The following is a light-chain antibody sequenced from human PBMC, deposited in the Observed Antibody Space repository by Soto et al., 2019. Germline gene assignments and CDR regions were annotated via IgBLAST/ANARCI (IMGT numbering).Light chain of an antibody. CDR1: QSVSSRY. Sequence: IVLTQSPATLSLSPGERTTLSCRASQSVSSRYLAWYQQKPGQAPRLLIYGASSRATGTPDRFSGSGSGTDFTLTINRLEPEDFALYYCQQYGSSPPLTFGGGTKVDIK. CDR3: QQYGSSPPLT. CDR2: GAS. J-gene: IGKJ4*01. V-gene: IGKV3-20*01.